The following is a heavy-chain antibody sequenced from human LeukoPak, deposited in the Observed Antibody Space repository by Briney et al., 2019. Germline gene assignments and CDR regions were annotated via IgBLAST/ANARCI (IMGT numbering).Heavy chain of an antibody. CDR3: ARPGTGYSSGWDQDFDY. Sequence: GGSLRLSCAASEFTFSSYWMSWVRQAPGKGLEWVANIKQDGSEKYYADSVKGRFTISRDNAKNSLYLQMNSLRAEDTAVYYCARPGTGYSSGWDQDFDYWGQGTLVTVSS. CDR1: EFTFSSYW. V-gene: IGHV3-7*01. CDR2: IKQDGSEK. D-gene: IGHD6-19*01. J-gene: IGHJ4*02.